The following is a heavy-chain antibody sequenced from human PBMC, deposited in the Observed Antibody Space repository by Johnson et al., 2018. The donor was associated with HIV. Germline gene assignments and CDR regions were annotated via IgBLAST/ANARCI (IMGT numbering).Heavy chain of an antibody. J-gene: IGHJ3*02. V-gene: IGHV3-20*04. Sequence: VQLVESGGGVVQPGGSLRLSCAASGFSVSSNYMIWVRQAPGKGLEWVSGINWNGGSTGYADSVKGRFTISRDNAKNSLYLQMNSLRADDTAVYYCARGPSQLYWPDVAFDIWGQGTMVTVSS. CDR1: GFSVSSNY. CDR3: ARGPSQLYWPDVAFDI. D-gene: IGHD2-8*02. CDR2: INWNGGST.